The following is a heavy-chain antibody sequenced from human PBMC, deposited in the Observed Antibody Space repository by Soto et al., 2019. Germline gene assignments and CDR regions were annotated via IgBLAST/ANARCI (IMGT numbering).Heavy chain of an antibody. CDR2: TYYRSRWYT. CDR1: GDSVSSNRAA. Sequence: PSQTLSLTCAISGDSVSSNRAAWGWIRQSPSRGLEWLGRTYYRSRWYTDYADSVKSRITINPDTYRNQFSLQLNSVTPEDTAVYYCATEDSAATTDAFDMWGPGTMVTVSS. D-gene: IGHD1-1*01. J-gene: IGHJ3*02. CDR3: ATEDSAATTDAFDM. V-gene: IGHV6-1*01.